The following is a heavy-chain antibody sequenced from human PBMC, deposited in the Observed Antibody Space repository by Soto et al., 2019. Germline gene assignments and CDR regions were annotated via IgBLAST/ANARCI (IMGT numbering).Heavy chain of an antibody. Sequence: GESLRLSCVASGFTFSTHWMRWVRQAPGKGLEWVANINQAGSGKYYVDSVNGRFTISRDNAKNSLYLQVDSLRVEDTAIYYCARGVLATPGLADYWGRGT. V-gene: IGHV3-7*01. J-gene: IGHJ4*02. D-gene: IGHD6-13*01. CDR1: GFTFSTHW. CDR2: INQAGSGK. CDR3: ARGVLATPGLADY.